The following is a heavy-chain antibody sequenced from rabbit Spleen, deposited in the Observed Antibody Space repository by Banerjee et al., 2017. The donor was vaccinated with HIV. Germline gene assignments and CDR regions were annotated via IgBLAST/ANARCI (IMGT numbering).Heavy chain of an antibody. D-gene: IGHD2-1*01. CDR2: INAVTGKP. J-gene: IGHJ4*01. V-gene: IGHV1S43*01. CDR1: GFSFSSSYY. Sequence: QSLEESGGGLVQPEGSLTLTCTASGFSFSSSYYMCWVRQAPGKGLEWIACINAVTGKPVYANWARGRFTISRSTSLNTVDLKMTSLTAADTATYFCARGSATMTMVITGYYFNLWGPGTLVTVS. CDR3: ARGSATMTMVITGYYFNL.